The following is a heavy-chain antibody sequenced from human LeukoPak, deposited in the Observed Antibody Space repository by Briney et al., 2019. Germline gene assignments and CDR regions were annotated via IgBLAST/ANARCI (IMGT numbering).Heavy chain of an antibody. V-gene: IGHV3-33*01. J-gene: IGHJ5*02. Sequence: GGSLRLSCAASGFTFSSYGMHWVRQAPGKGLEWVAVIWYDGSNKYYADSVKGRFTISRDNSKNTLYLQMNSLRAEDTAVYYCARLYGTYPGWFDPWGQGTLVTVSS. CDR1: GFTFSSYG. CDR2: IWYDGSNK. CDR3: ARLYGTYPGWFDP. D-gene: IGHD4-17*01.